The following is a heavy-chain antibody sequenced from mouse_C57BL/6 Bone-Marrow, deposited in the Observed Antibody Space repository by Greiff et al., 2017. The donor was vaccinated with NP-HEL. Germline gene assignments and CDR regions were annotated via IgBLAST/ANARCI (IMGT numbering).Heavy chain of an antibody. V-gene: IGHV1-55*01. J-gene: IGHJ3*01. CDR1: GYTFTSYW. CDR2: IYPGSGST. Sequence: QVQLQQPGAELVKPGASVKMSCKASGYTFTSYWITWVKQRPGQGLEWIGAIYPGSGSTNYNEKFKSKATVTVDTSSSTAYMQLSSLTSEDSAVYYCARNDGYRGVAYWGQGTLVTVSA. D-gene: IGHD2-3*01. CDR3: ARNDGYRGVAY.